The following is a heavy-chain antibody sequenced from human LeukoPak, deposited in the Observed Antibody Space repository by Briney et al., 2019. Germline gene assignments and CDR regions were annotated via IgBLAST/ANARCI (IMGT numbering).Heavy chain of an antibody. Sequence: GESLKISCKGSGYSFTSYWIGWVRQMPGKGLEWMGIIYPGDSDTRYSPSFQGQVTISADKSISTAYLQWSSLKASDTAMYYCARLREVRGLCEYYFDYWGQGTLVTVSS. D-gene: IGHD3-10*01. CDR3: ARLREVRGLCEYYFDY. J-gene: IGHJ4*02. CDR1: GYSFTSYW. CDR2: IYPGDSDT. V-gene: IGHV5-51*01.